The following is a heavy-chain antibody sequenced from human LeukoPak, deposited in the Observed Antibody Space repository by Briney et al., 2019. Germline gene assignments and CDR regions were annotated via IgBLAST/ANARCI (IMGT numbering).Heavy chain of an antibody. CDR2: IIPIFGTA. J-gene: IGHJ4*02. CDR3: ARGLDCSSTSCYANY. D-gene: IGHD2-2*01. CDR1: GGTFSSYA. V-gene: IGHV1-69*05. Sequence: SVKVSCKASGGTFSSYAISWVRQAPGQGLEWMGGIIPIFGTANYAQKFQGRVTITTDESTSTAYMELSSLRSEDTAVYYCARGLDCSSTSCYANYWGQGTLVNVSS.